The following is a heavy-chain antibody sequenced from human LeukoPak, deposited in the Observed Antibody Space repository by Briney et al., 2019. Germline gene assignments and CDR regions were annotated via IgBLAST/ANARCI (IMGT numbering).Heavy chain of an antibody. J-gene: IGHJ5*02. CDR2: INPSGGST. D-gene: IGHD5-24*01. Sequence: ASVKVSCKASGYTFTSYYMHWVRQAPGQGLEWMGIINPSGGSTSYAQEFQGRVTMTRDMSTSTVYMELSSLRSEDTVVYYCARSATISGNWFDPWGQGTLVAVSS. CDR3: ARSATISGNWFDP. V-gene: IGHV1-46*01. CDR1: GYTFTSYY.